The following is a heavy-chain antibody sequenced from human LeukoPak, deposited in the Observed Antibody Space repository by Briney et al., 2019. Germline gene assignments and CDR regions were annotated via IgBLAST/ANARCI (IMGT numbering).Heavy chain of an antibody. J-gene: IGHJ6*02. CDR1: GYSFSSYG. D-gene: IGHD5-18*01. Sequence: SVKLSCKASGYSFSSYGISWVRRAPGQGLEWMGGIIPIFGTANYAQEFQCRVTITADESTSTAYMELSSLRFEDTAVYYCATESKATALTDVWGQGTPVTVSS. V-gene: IGHV1-69*13. CDR2: IIPIFGTA. CDR3: ATESKATALTDV.